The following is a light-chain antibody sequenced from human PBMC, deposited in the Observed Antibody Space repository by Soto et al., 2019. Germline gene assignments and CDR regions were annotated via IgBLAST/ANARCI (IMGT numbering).Light chain of an antibody. CDR2: GAS. Sequence: EIVLAQAPGSLSLSPGEGATLSWRASQSVSSSYLAWYQQKPGQAPRLLIYGASSRATCIPDRFSGSGSGTDFTLTISRLEPEDFAVYYCQQHGSSPPNTFGQGTRLEIK. CDR3: QQHGSSPPNT. CDR1: QSVSSSY. V-gene: IGKV3-20*01. J-gene: IGKJ5*01.